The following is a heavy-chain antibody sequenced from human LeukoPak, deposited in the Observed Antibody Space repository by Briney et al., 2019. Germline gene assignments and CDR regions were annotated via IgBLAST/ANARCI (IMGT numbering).Heavy chain of an antibody. V-gene: IGHV1-8*01. CDR1: GYTFTSYE. CDR2: MNPNSGNT. CDR3: ARTRSPTDAFDI. J-gene: IGHJ3*02. Sequence: ASVTVSFKASGYTFTSYEINLVRQATGQGREWMGWMNPNSGNTGYAQKFQGRVTMTRNTSISTVYMDLRRLRYEDTAVYYCARTRSPTDAFDIWGQGTMVTVSS.